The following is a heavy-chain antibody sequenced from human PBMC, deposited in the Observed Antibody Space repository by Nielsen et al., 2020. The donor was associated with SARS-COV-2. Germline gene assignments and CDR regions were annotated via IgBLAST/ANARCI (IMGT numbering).Heavy chain of an antibody. CDR2: INPNSGGT. V-gene: IGHV1-2*02. Sequence: ASVKVSCKASGYTFTDYYMHWVRQAPGQGLEWMGWINPNSGGTHYAQKFQGRVTMTRDTSISTAYMELSRLRSDDTAVYFCAREVYVSYDGSGYSYGMDVWGQGTTVTVSS. CDR3: AREVYVSYDGSGYSYGMDV. D-gene: IGHD3-22*01. CDR1: GYTFTDYY. J-gene: IGHJ6*02.